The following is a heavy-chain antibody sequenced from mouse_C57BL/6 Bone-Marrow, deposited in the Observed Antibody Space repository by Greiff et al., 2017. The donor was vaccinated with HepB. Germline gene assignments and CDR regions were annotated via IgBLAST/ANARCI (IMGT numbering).Heavy chain of an antibody. CDR2: INPSSGYT. V-gene: IGHV1-4*01. CDR3: ARGRGGYYFDY. J-gene: IGHJ2*01. CDR1: GYTFTSYT. Sequence: LEESGAELARPGASVKMSCKASGYTFTSYTMHWVKQRPGQGLEWIGYINPSSGYTKYNQKFRDKATLTADKSSSTAYMQLSSLTSEDSAVYYCARGRGGYYFDYWGQGTTLTVSS.